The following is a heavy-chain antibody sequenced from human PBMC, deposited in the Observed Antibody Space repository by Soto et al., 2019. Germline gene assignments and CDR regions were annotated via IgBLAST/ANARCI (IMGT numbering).Heavy chain of an antibody. V-gene: IGHV1-18*01. CDR1: GYTFTSYG. Sequence: ASVKVSCKASGYTFTSYGISWVRQAPGQGLEWMGWISAYSGNTNYAQKLQGRVTMTTDTSTSTAYMELRSLRSDDTAVYYCARGRRDIVATTRWFDPWGKGTLVTVSS. CDR3: ARGRRDIVATTRWFDP. CDR2: ISAYSGNT. D-gene: IGHD5-12*01. J-gene: IGHJ5*02.